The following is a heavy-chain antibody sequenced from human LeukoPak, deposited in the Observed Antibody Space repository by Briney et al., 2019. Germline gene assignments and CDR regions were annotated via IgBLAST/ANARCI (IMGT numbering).Heavy chain of an antibody. CDR1: GGSISSSSYY. D-gene: IGHD7-27*01. V-gene: IGHV4-39*07. Sequence: PSETLSLTCTVSGGSISSSSYYWGWIRQPPGKGLEWIGSIYYSGSTYYDPSLKSRVTISVDTSKNQFSLKLSSVTAADTAVYYCARTENWAFDYWGQETLVTVFS. CDR3: ARTENWAFDY. CDR2: IYYSGST. J-gene: IGHJ4*02.